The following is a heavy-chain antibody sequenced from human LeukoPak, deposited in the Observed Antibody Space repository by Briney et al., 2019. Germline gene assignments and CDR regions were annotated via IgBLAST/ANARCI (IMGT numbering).Heavy chain of an antibody. CDR2: IYSSGST. Sequence: PSQTLSLTCTVSGGSISRGSYYWSWIRQPAGKGLEWIGRIYSSGSTNYNPSLKSRVAISGDTFKNQFSLRLGSVTAADTAVYYCARGGDAAPFDYWGLGTQVTVSS. D-gene: IGHD5-12*01. CDR1: GGSISRGSYY. CDR3: ARGGDAAPFDY. J-gene: IGHJ4*02. V-gene: IGHV4-61*02.